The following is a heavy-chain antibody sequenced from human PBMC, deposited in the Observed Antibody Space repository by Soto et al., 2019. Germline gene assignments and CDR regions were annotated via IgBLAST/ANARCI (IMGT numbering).Heavy chain of an antibody. J-gene: IGHJ4*02. CDR1: GYTFNNDA. V-gene: IGHV1-3*01. CDR3: ARANTGANSGYCTH. D-gene: IGHD2-21*02. Sequence: QVHLVQSGAEVKKPGASVRVSCAASGYTFNNDAVHWVRQAPGQGLEWMGWINAGNGVTKYSERLQGRVTITWDTPASTGYMELSSLRSEDTALYYCARANTGANSGYCTHWGQGSLVTVSP. CDR2: INAGNGVT.